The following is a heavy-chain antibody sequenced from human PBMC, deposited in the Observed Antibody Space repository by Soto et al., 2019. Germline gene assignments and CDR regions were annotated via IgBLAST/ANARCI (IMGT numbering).Heavy chain of an antibody. CDR1: GISVSTSDYY. Sequence: TLSLTCTVSGISVSTSDYYWGWVRQPPGKGLDWIGNIYYSGSTFYNPSLRSRVTLSVDTSKNQFSLRLNSVTAADTAVYFCAGFVVPASRNSDFDYWGQGTLVTVSS. J-gene: IGHJ4*02. V-gene: IGHV4-39*01. CDR2: IYYSGST. CDR3: AGFVVPASRNSDFDY. D-gene: IGHD2-15*01.